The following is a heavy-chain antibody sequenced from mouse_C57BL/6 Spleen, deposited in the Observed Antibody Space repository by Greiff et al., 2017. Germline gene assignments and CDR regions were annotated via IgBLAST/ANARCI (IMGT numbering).Heavy chain of an antibody. CDR1: GYTFTSYW. V-gene: IGHV1-55*01. J-gene: IGHJ2*01. CDR2: IYPGSGST. Sequence: VQRVESGAELVKPGASVKMSCKASGYTFTSYWITWVKQRPGQGLEWIGDIYPGSGSTNYNEKFKSKATLTVDTSSSTAYMQLSSLTSEDSAVYYCAITTVVAPPDYWGQGTTLTVSS. CDR3: AITTVVAPPDY. D-gene: IGHD1-1*01.